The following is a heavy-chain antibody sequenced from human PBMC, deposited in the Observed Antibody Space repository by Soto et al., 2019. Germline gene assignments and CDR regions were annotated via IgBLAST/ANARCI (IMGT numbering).Heavy chain of an antibody. CDR1: GYTFTGYY. CDR2: INPNSGGT. D-gene: IGHD6-13*01. J-gene: IGHJ3*02. CDR3: ARATWDSREGAFDI. V-gene: IGHV1-2*04. Sequence: ASVKVSCKVSGYTFTGYYMHWVRQAPGQGLEWMGWINPNSGGTNYAQKFQGWVTMTRDTSTSTAYMELSRLRSDDTAVYYCARATWDSREGAFDIWGQGTSVTVSS.